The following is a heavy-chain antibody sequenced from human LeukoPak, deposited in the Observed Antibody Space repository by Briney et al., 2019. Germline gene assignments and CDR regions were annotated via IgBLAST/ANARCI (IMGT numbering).Heavy chain of an antibody. D-gene: IGHD3-16*02. V-gene: IGHV3-30*18. Sequence: PGRSLRLSCAASGFTFSSYGMHWVRQAPGKGLEWVAVISYDGSNKYYADSVKGRFTISRDNSKNTLYLQMNSLRAEDTAVYYCAKDQGAYSDYDYVWGSYRGPFDYWGQGTLVTVSS. CDR3: AKDQGAYSDYDYVWGSYRGPFDY. CDR2: ISYDGSNK. J-gene: IGHJ4*02. CDR1: GFTFSSYG.